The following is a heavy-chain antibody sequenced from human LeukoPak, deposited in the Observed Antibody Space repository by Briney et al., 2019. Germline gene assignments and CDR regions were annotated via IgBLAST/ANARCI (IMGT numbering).Heavy chain of an antibody. V-gene: IGHV3-33*01. CDR1: GFTFSSYG. CDR2: IWYDGSNK. CDR3: ARGDLPYSLGGMDV. Sequence: GGSLRLSCAASGFTFSSYGMHWVRQAPGKGLEWVAVIWYDGSNKCYADSVKGRFTISRDNSKNTLYLQMNSLRAEDTAVYYCARGDLPYSLGGMDVWGQGTTVTVSS. J-gene: IGHJ6*02. D-gene: IGHD2-21*01.